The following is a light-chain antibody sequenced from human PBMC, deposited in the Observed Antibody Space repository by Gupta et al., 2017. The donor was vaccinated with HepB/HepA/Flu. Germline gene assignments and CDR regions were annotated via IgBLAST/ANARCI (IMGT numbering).Light chain of an antibody. CDR3: AAWDDSLWGL. Sequence: QSVLTQPPSASGTPGQRVPISCSGSSSNIGTYNLYWYQQVPGTAPKLLIYRNNQRPSGVPDRFSGSKSGTSASLAISGLRSEDEADYYCAAWDDSLWGLFGGGTKLTVL. J-gene: IGLJ2*01. V-gene: IGLV1-47*01. CDR2: RNN. CDR1: SSNIGTYN.